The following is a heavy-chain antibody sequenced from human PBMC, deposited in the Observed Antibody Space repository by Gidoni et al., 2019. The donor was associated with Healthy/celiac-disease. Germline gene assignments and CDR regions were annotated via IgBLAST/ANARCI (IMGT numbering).Heavy chain of an antibody. Sequence: EVQLVESGGGLVKPGGSLRLSCPASCLPFSNPWLNWVRQAPGTGLEWVGRIKSKTDGGTTDYAAPVKGRFTISRDDSKNTLYLQMNSLKTEDTAVYYCTTDRWSLHYETPRRALIEDYWGQGTLVTVSS. V-gene: IGHV3-15*07. D-gene: IGHD3-3*01. CDR1: CLPFSNPW. CDR3: TTDRWSLHYETPRRALIEDY. CDR2: IKSKTDGGTT. J-gene: IGHJ4*02.